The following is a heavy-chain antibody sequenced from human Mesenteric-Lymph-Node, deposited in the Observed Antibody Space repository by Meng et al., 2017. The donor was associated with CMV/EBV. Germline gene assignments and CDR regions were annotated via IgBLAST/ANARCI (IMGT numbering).Heavy chain of an antibody. CDR2: IYHTGGT. Sequence: SETLSLTCTVSTYSISSGYYWGWIRQPPGKGLEWIGSIYHTGGTHYNPSLKSRVTLSVDTSNNQFSLRLNSVTAADTAVYYCARRDYSKSGMDVWGQGTTVTVSS. V-gene: IGHV4-38-2*02. D-gene: IGHD4-11*01. CDR1: TYSISSGYY. J-gene: IGHJ6*02. CDR3: ARRDYSKSGMDV.